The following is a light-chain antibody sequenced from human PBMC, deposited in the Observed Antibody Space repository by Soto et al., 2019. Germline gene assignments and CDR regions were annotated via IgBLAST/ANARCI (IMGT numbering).Light chain of an antibody. V-gene: IGKV1-9*01. J-gene: IGKJ4*01. CDR2: AAS. CDR3: HQLKSYPLT. CDR1: QGINSY. Sequence: DIQLTQSPSFLSASVGDRVTITCRASQGINSYVAWYQQKSGKAPKLLIYAASTLQSGVPSRFSGSGSGTEFTLTISSLQPEDFAFYHCHQLKSYPLTFGGGTKVEIK.